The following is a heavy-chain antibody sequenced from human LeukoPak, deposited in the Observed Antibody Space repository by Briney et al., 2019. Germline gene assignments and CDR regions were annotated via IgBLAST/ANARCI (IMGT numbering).Heavy chain of an antibody. CDR1: GFTFSSYA. V-gene: IGHV3-23*01. J-gene: IGHJ4*02. CDR2: ISGSGGST. CDR3: AKVLLGYCSSTSCYTTYCFDY. Sequence: GGSLRLSCAASGFTFSSYAMSWVRQAPGRGLEWVSAISGSGGSTYYADSVKGRFTISRDNSKNTLYLQMNSLRAEDTAVYYCAKVLLGYCSSTSCYTTYCFDYWGQGTLVTVSS. D-gene: IGHD2-2*02.